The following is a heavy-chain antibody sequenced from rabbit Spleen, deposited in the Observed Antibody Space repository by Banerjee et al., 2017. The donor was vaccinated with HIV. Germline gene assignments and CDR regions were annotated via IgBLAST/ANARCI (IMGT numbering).Heavy chain of an antibody. V-gene: IGHV1S40*01. CDR3: VKEVAVKFNL. CDR2: INIVTGKS. D-gene: IGHD3-3*01. J-gene: IGHJ4*01. Sequence: QSLEESGGDLVKPGASLTLTCTASGFTISISDWLSWVRQAPGKGLEWITCINIVTGKSVYASWAKGRFIMSRTSSTKVTLQMTGLTAADTAAYFCVKEVAVKFNLWGPGTLVTVS. CDR1: GFTISISDW.